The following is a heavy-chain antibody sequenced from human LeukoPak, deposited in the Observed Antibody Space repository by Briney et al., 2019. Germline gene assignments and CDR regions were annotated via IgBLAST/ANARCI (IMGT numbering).Heavy chain of an antibody. Sequence: GASVKVSCKASGYTFTSYGISWVRQAPGQGLEWMGWISAYNGNTNYAQKLQGRVTMTTDTSTSTAYMELRSLRSDDTAVYYCARDGARYYDSSGYLDYWGQGTLVTVSS. D-gene: IGHD3-22*01. CDR3: ARDGARYYDSSGYLDY. CDR2: ISAYNGNT. CDR1: GYTFTSYG. V-gene: IGHV1-18*01. J-gene: IGHJ4*02.